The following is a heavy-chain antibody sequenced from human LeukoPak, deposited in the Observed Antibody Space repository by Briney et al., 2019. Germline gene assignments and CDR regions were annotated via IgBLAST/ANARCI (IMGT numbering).Heavy chain of an antibody. Sequence: SETLSLTCNVSGDPISRYYWSWIRQPPGKGLEWIGYIYYSGSTNYNPSLKSRVTISVDTSKNQFSLKLSSVTAADTAVYYCARDGIASDAFDIWGQGTMVTVSS. J-gene: IGHJ3*02. D-gene: IGHD1-14*01. V-gene: IGHV4-59*01. CDR1: GDPISRYY. CDR3: ARDGIASDAFDI. CDR2: IYYSGST.